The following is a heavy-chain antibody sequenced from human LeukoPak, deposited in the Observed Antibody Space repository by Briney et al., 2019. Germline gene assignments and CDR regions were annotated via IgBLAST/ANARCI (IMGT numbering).Heavy chain of an antibody. V-gene: IGHV3-7*03. CDR2: INHDGSVK. CDR1: GFTFSSSW. D-gene: IGHD3-10*01. CDR3: AKDPITMVRGVSDI. J-gene: IGHJ4*02. Sequence: PGGSLRLSCVASGFTFSSSWMAWVRQAPGKGLQWVANINHDGSVKNYVGSVKGRFAISRDNAQNSFYLQMNSLRAEDTAVYYCAKDPITMVRGVSDIGGQGTLVTVSS.